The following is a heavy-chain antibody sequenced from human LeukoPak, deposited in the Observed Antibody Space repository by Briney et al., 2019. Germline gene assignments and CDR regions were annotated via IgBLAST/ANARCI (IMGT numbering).Heavy chain of an antibody. CDR1: GGSISSSSYY. V-gene: IGHV4-39*07. CDR3: ARDYGDYDRSFDY. Sequence: PSETLSLTCTVSGGSISSSSYYWGWIRQPPGKGLEWIGSIYYSGSTYYNPSLKSRVTISVDTSKNQFSLKLSSVTAADTAVYYCARDYGDYDRSFDYWGQGTLVTVSS. D-gene: IGHD4-17*01. CDR2: IYYSGST. J-gene: IGHJ4*02.